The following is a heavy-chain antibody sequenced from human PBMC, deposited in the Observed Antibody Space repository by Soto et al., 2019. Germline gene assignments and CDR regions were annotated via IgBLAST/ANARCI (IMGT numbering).Heavy chain of an antibody. CDR2: ITTHNGRP. V-gene: IGHV1-18*01. Sequence: QVQLVQSGAEAKEPGASVKVSCKTSGYAFTSYSITWVRQAPGQVLTLLGWITTHNGRPNYVAGLQKSLTMTTDTAATTAYLELRSLISDDTAIYSCARGDGFGAPFHHWGPGSLVPVAS. J-gene: IGHJ4*02. D-gene: IGHD3-10*01. CDR3: ARGDGFGAPFHH. CDR1: GYAFTSYS.